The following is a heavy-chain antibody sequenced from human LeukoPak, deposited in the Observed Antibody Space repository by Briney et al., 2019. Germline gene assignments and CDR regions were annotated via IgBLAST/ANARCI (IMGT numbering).Heavy chain of an antibody. V-gene: IGHV3-9*01. D-gene: IGHD2-21*02. CDR1: GFTFDDYS. CDR3: TKMRRGGDGLDI. CDR2: INWNSGTI. Sequence: GGSLRLSCAASGFTFDDYSMQWVRQAPGKGLKWVSGINWNSGTIGYADSVKGRFTISRDNAKNSLYLQMNSLRAEDTALYYCTKMRRGGDGLDIWGQGTLVTVS. J-gene: IGHJ4*02.